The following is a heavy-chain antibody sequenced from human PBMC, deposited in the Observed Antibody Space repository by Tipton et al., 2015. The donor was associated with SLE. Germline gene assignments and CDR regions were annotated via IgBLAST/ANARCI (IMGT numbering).Heavy chain of an antibody. CDR1: GGSISSYY. CDR2: IYCSGST. J-gene: IGHJ6*03. Sequence: TLSLTCTVSGGSISSYYWSWIRQHPGKGLEWIGYIYCSGSTYYNPSLKSRVTISVDTSKNQFSLKLSSVTAADTAVYYCARSAYCGGDYRGGYYYMDVWGKGTTVTVSS. V-gene: IGHV4-31*03. CDR3: ARSAYCGGDYRGGYYYMDV. D-gene: IGHD2-21*01.